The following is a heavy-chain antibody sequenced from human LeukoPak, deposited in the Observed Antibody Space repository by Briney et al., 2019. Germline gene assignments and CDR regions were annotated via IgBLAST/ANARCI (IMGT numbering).Heavy chain of an antibody. CDR1: GYSISSGYY. Sequence: SETLSLTCTVSGYSISSGYYWGWIRQPPGKGLEWIGSIYHSGSTNYNPSLKSRVTISVDTSKNQFSLKLSSVTAADTAVYYCARPRGQWLVFDAFDIWGQGTMVTVSS. J-gene: IGHJ3*02. V-gene: IGHV4-38-2*02. D-gene: IGHD6-19*01. CDR2: IYHSGST. CDR3: ARPRGQWLVFDAFDI.